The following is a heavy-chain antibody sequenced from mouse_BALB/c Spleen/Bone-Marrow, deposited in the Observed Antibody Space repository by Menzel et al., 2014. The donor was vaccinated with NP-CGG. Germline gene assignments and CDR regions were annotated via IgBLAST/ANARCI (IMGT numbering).Heavy chain of an antibody. CDR3: ARYYNYYFDV. V-gene: IGHV1S81*02. J-gene: IGHJ1*01. CDR2: INPSNGRA. Sequence: VQLQQSGAEVVKPGASVRLSCKTSGYTFTNYWMHWVKQRPGQGLEWIGDINPSNGRATYSEKFKSKATLTVDTSSSTAYMQLSSLTSGDSAVYYCARYYNYYFDVWGAGTTVTVSS. D-gene: IGHD1-1*01. CDR1: GYTFTNYW.